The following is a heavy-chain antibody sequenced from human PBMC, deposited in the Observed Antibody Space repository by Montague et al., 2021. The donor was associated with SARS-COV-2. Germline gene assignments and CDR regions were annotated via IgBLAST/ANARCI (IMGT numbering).Heavy chain of an antibody. CDR3: AKDYLPPVYSSSWPYAFDI. CDR1: GFTFISYV. CDR2: INGTGGST. J-gene: IGHJ3*02. V-gene: IGHV3-23*01. Sequence: SLRLSCAASGFTFISYVLSWVRQAPGKGLEWVSSINGTGGSTYYAASVKGRFTISRDNSKKTLYLQMNSLRAEDTAVYYCAKDYLPPVYSSSWPYAFDIRGQGTMVTVSS. D-gene: IGHD6-13*01.